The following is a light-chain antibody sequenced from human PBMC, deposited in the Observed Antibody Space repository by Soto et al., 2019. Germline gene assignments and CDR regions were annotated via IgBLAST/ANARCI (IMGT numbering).Light chain of an antibody. CDR1: QSVSTNF. V-gene: IGKV3-20*01. CDR2: GAS. Sequence: EIVLTQSPGTLSLSPGEGATLSCRASQSVSTNFFAWYQQKPGQAPRLLIYGASTRATGIPDRFSGSGSGTDFTLPISRLEPEDFGLNNCQQCGRRPWTLGQGTKVDTK. CDR3: QQCGRRPWT. J-gene: IGKJ1*01.